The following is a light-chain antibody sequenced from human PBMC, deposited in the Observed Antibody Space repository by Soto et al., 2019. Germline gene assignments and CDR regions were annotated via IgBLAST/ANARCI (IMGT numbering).Light chain of an antibody. Sequence: IQMTQAPSSLTASLGDRGTITCGASQGIRNDLGWYQQKPGKAPKLLIYATSNLQSGVPSRFRASGSGTEYILTISSLLPDDFETYYCQLYNTYSGTFGQGTKVDIK. CDR3: QLYNTYSGT. CDR2: ATS. CDR1: QGIRND. V-gene: IGKV1-17*01. J-gene: IGKJ1*01.